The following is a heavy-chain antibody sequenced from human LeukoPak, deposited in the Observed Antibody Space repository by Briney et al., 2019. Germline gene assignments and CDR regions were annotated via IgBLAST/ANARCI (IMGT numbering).Heavy chain of an antibody. Sequence: GGSLRLSCAASGFTFSSYSMNWVRQAPGKGLEWGSSISSSSSYIYYADSVKGRFTISRDNAKNSLYLQMNSLRAEDTAVYYCAKDRFMVRGVGYFDYWGQGTLVTVSS. J-gene: IGHJ4*02. CDR3: AKDRFMVRGVGYFDY. V-gene: IGHV3-21*01. CDR2: ISSSSSYI. CDR1: GFTFSSYS. D-gene: IGHD3-10*01.